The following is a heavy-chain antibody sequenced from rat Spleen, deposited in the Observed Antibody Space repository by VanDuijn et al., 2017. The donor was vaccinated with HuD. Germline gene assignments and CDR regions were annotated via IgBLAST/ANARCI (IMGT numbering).Heavy chain of an antibody. CDR1: GFTFSDYN. D-gene: IGHD1-11*01. CDR3: ARLEGGDA. J-gene: IGHJ4*01. V-gene: IGHV5-22*01. Sequence: EVQLVESGGGLVQPGRSLKLSCAASGFTFSDYNMAWVRQAPKKGLEWVASISYEGSSTYYGDSVKGRFTISRDNAKSTLYLQMNSLRSEDTATYYCARLEGGDAWGQGASVTVSS. CDR2: ISYEGSST.